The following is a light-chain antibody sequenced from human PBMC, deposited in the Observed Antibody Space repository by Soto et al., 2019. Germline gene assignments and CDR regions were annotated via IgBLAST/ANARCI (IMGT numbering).Light chain of an antibody. V-gene: IGKV1-5*03. CDR1: QTISSW. J-gene: IGKJ4*01. CDR2: KAS. CDR3: QQFNDYPLT. Sequence: IHMTHSPSPLSASVGDRVTITCRASQTISSWLAWYQQKPGKAPKLLIYKASTLKSGVPSRFSGSGYGTDFTLIISSLQPEDFATYYCQQFNDYPLTFGGGTKVDIK.